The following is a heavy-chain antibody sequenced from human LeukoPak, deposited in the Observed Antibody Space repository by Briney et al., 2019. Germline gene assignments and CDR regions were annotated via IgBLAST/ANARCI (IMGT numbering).Heavy chain of an antibody. J-gene: IGHJ4*02. CDR2: IYPGDSDT. D-gene: IGHD4-17*01. CDR1: GYSFTSYW. CDR3: ARQNYGDYSFYFDY. Sequence: GESLKISCKGSGYSFTSYWIGWVRQMPGKGLEWMGIIYPGDSDTSYSTFFQGQFTISAAKSISTAYLQWSSLKTTDSAMNYCARQNYGDYSFYFDYWGQGTLVTVSS. V-gene: IGHV5-51*01.